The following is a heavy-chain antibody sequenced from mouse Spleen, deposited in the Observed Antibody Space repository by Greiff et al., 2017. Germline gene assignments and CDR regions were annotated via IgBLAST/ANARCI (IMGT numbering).Heavy chain of an antibody. CDR2: ISNGGGST. J-gene: IGHJ4*01. CDR1: GFTFSDYY. V-gene: IGHV5-12*01. CDR3: ARPEGAMDY. Sequence: EVKLVESGGGLVQPGGSLKLSCAASGFTFSDYYMYWVRQTPEKRLEWVAYISNGGGSTYYPDTVKGRFTISRDNAKNTLYLQMSRLKSEDTAMYYCARPEGAMDYWGQGTSVTVSS.